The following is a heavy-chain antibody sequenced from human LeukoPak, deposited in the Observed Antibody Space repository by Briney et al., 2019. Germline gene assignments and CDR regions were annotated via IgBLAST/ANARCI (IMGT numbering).Heavy chain of an antibody. J-gene: IGHJ5*02. V-gene: IGHV1-18*01. Sequence: ASVKVSCKASGYTFTSYGISWVRQAPGQGLEWMGWISAYNGNTNYAQKLQGRVTTTTDTSTSTAYMELRSLRSDDTAVYYCARAPYDILTGRNWFDPWGQGTLVTVSS. CDR2: ISAYNGNT. CDR3: ARAPYDILTGRNWFDP. D-gene: IGHD3-9*01. CDR1: GYTFTSYG.